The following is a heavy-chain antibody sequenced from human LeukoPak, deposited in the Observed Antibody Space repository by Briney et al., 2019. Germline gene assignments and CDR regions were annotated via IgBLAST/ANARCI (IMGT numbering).Heavy chain of an antibody. CDR1: GFTFSSYW. Sequence: GGSLRLSCAASGFTFSSYWMHWVRQAPGKGLVWVSRINSDGSSTSYADSVKGRFTISRDNAKNTLYLQMNSLRAEDTAVYYYASIAAAGTVGTLIDYWGQGTLVTVSS. CDR2: INSDGSST. D-gene: IGHD6-13*01. CDR3: ASIAAAGTVGTLIDY. V-gene: IGHV3-74*01. J-gene: IGHJ4*02.